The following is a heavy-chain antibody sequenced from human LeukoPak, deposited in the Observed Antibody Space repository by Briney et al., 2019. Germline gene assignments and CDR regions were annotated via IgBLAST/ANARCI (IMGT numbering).Heavy chain of an antibody. J-gene: IGHJ3*02. D-gene: IGHD4-17*01. V-gene: IGHV4-34*01. CDR1: GGSFSGYY. CDR3: AGGATVNAFDI. Sequence: SETLSLTCAVYGGSFSGYYWSWIRQPPGKGLEWIGEINHSGSTNYNPSLKSRVTISVDTSKNQFSLKRSSVTAADTAVYYCAGGATVNAFDIGGKGKMVTVS. CDR2: INHSGST.